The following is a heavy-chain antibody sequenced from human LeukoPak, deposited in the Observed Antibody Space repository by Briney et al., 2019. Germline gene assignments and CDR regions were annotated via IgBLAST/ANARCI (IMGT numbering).Heavy chain of an antibody. D-gene: IGHD2/OR15-2a*01. Sequence: GGSLRLSCAASGFTFSSYAMSWVRQAPGKGLEWVSAISGSGGSTYYADSVKGRFTISRDNSKNMLYLQMGSLRAEDMAVYYCARSSIAFFFDYWGQGTLVTVSS. CDR3: ARSSIAFFFDY. J-gene: IGHJ4*02. CDR2: ISGSGGST. CDR1: GFTFSSYA. V-gene: IGHV3-23*01.